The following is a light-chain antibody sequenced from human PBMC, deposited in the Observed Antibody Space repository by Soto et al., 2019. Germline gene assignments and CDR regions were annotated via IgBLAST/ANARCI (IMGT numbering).Light chain of an antibody. J-gene: IGKJ1*01. CDR3: QHYNSYPA. V-gene: IGKV1-5*01. CDR1: QSISSW. CDR2: DAS. Sequence: DIQMTQSPSTLSASVGDRVTITCRASQSISSWLAWYQQKPGKAPKLLIYDASSLESGVPSRFSGSGSGTEFTLTISSRQPDDFATYYCQHYNSYPAFGQGTKVEIK.